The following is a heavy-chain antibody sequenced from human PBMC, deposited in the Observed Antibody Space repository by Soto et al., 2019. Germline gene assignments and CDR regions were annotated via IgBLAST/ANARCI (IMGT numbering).Heavy chain of an antibody. CDR3: ARVRSTACSYFDY. D-gene: IGHD2-15*01. Sequence: GGSLRLSCAAAGFTFSDDYMDWVRQAPGKGKEWVGRTRNKANSYTTEYAASVKGRFTISRDDSKNSLYLQMNSLKTEDTAVFFFARVRSTACSYFDYCGQGTLVTVSS. V-gene: IGHV3-72*01. CDR1: GFTFSDDY. CDR2: TRNKANSYTT. J-gene: IGHJ4*01.